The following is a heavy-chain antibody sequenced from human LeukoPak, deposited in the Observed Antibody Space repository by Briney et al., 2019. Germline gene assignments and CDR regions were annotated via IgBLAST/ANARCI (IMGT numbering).Heavy chain of an antibody. CDR3: ARDGAA. J-gene: IGHJ5*02. Sequence: GGSLRLSCAASGFTFSSYAMSWVRQAPGKGLEWMGWISAYNSNTNYAQKLQGRVTMTTDTSTSTAYMELRSLRSDDTAVYYCARDGAAWGQGTLVTVSS. V-gene: IGHV1-18*01. D-gene: IGHD4/OR15-4a*01. CDR1: GFTFSSYA. CDR2: ISAYNSNT.